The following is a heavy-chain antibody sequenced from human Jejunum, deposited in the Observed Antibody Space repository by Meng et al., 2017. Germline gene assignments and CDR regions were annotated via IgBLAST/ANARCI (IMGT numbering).Heavy chain of an antibody. CDR3: ARRGGAYSTGHFPHFDD. CDR1: GGSISSTNW. J-gene: IGHJ4*02. D-gene: IGHD6-19*01. Sequence: VQRQGSVPGLVKPSGTLSLTCAVPGGSISSTNWWSWVRQPPGKGPEWIGDVFHTGSSNYSPSLRSRVTISVDKSKNQFSLNLSSVTAADTAVYFCARRGGAYSTGHFPHFDDWGQGTLVTVSS. V-gene: IGHV4-4*02. CDR2: VFHTGSS.